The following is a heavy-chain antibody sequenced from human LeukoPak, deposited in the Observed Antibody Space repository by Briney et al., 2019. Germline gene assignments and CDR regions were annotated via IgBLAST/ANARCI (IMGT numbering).Heavy chain of an antibody. CDR1: GGSISSYY. CDR2: IYYSGST. Sequence: SETLSLTCTVSGGSISSYYWSWIRQPPGKGLEWIGYIYYSGSTNYNPSLKSRVTISVDTSKNQFSLKLSSVTAADTAVYYCARSSYALDAFDIWGQGTMVTVSS. J-gene: IGHJ3*02. D-gene: IGHD6-19*01. V-gene: IGHV4-59*01. CDR3: ARSSYALDAFDI.